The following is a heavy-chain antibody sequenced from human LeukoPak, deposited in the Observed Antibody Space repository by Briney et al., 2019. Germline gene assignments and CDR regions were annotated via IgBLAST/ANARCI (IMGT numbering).Heavy chain of an antibody. V-gene: IGHV4-59*01. CDR3: ARYSGYDWGLDY. CDR1: GGSISSYY. CDR2: IYYSGST. D-gene: IGHD5-12*01. Sequence: KPSETLSLTCAVSGGSISSYYWSWIRQPPGKGLEWIGYIYYSGSTNYNPSLKSRVTISVDTSKNQFSLKLSSVTAADTAVYYCARYSGYDWGLDYWGQGTLVTVSS. J-gene: IGHJ4*02.